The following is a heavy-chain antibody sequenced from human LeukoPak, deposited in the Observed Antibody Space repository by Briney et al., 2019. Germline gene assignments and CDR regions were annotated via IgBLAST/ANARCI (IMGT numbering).Heavy chain of an antibody. V-gene: IGHV4-4*02. CDR3: AREGTVTTSMNAFDI. J-gene: IGHJ3*02. CDR2: IYHSGST. Sequence: GTLSLTCAVSGGSISSSNWWSWVRQPPGKGLEWIGEIYHSGSTNYNPSLKSRVTISVDKSKNQFSLKLSSVTAADTAVYYCAREGTVTTSMNAFDIWGQGTMVTVSS. D-gene: IGHD4-17*01. CDR1: GGSISSSNW.